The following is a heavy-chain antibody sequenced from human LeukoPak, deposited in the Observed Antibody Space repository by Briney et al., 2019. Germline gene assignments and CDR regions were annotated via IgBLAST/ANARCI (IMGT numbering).Heavy chain of an antibody. CDR1: GYTFTGYY. D-gene: IGHD3-10*01. Sequence: ASVKVSCKASGYTFTGYYMHWVRQAPGQGLEWMGWINPNSGGTNYAQKFQGRVTMTRDTSISTAYMELSRLRSDDTAVYYCARSELRSTMARGVIKNVYYYMDVWGKGTTVTVSS. CDR2: INPNSGGT. V-gene: IGHV1-2*02. CDR3: ARSELRSTMARGVIKNVYYYMDV. J-gene: IGHJ6*03.